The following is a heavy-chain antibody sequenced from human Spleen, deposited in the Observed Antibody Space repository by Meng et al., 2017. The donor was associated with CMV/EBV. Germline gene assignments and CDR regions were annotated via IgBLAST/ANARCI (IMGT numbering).Heavy chain of an antibody. CDR1: GGSISNGGYY. CDR2: IYYSGIT. V-gene: IGHV4-31*03. J-gene: IGHJ6*02. CDR3: ARGPRGYSYGYVDGGAKFSGYYYYYYGMDV. D-gene: IGHD5-18*01. Sequence: LRLSCTVSGGSISNGGYYWSWIRQHPGKGLEWIGYIYYSGITYYNPSLKSRVTISVDTSKNQFSLKLSSVTAADTAVYYCARGPRGYSYGYVDGGAKFSGYYYYYYGMDVWGQGTTVTVSS.